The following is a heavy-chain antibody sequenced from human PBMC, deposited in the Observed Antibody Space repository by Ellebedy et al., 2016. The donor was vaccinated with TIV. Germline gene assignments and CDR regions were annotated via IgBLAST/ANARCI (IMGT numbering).Heavy chain of an antibody. Sequence: GGSLRLXXAASGFTFSSYSMNWVRQAPGKGLEWVSSISSSSSYIYYADSVKGRFTISRDNAKNSLYLQMNSLRAEDTAVYYCVPAASHHYWGQGTLVTVSS. V-gene: IGHV3-21*01. J-gene: IGHJ4*02. CDR2: ISSSSSYI. CDR1: GFTFSSYS. D-gene: IGHD2-2*01. CDR3: VPAASHHY.